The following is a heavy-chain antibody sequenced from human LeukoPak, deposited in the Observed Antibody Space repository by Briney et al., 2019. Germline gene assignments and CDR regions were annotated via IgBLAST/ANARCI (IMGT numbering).Heavy chain of an antibody. CDR1: GGTFSSYA. CDR3: ARVQSGYDYFDY. CDR2: IIPIFGAA. V-gene: IGHV1-69*13. Sequence: ASVKVSCKASGGTFSSYAISWVRQAPGQGLEWMGGIIPIFGAANYAQKFQGRVTITADESTSTAYMELSSLRSEDTAVYYCARVQSGYDYFDYWGQGTLVTVSS. D-gene: IGHD5-12*01. J-gene: IGHJ4*02.